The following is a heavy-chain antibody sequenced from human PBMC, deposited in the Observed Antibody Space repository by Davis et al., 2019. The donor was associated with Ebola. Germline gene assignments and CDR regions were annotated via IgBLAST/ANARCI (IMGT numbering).Heavy chain of an antibody. CDR1: GFTFSDYY. J-gene: IGHJ4*02. D-gene: IGHD6-13*01. CDR3: ARDGTKQLVFAYFDY. CDR2: ISSSGSTI. Sequence: GGSLRLSCAASGFTFSDYYMSWIRQAPGKGLEWVSYISSSGSTIYYADSVKGRFTISRDNAKNSLYLQMNSLRAEDTAVYYCARDGTKQLVFAYFDYWGQGTLVTVSS. V-gene: IGHV3-11*01.